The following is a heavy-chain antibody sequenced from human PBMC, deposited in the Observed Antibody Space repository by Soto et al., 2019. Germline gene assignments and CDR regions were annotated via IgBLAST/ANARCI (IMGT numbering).Heavy chain of an antibody. CDR1: GFTFSRFG. CDR2: VSHDGGNK. D-gene: IGHD2-15*01. V-gene: IGHV3-30*18. J-gene: IGHJ6*03. Sequence: QVHLVESGGGVVQPGRSLRLSCAASGFTFSRFGMHWVRQAPGKGLEWVAVVSHDGGNKYYGDSVKGRFTISRDNSENTFYLQVDSLRAEDTAVYYCAKGGPGIGSGRGRSYYSMDVWGKGTTVTVSS. CDR3: AKGGPGIGSGRGRSYYSMDV.